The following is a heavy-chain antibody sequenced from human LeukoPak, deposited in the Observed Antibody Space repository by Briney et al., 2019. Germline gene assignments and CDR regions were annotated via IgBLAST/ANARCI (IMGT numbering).Heavy chain of an antibody. V-gene: IGHV3-30-3*01. Sequence: GGSLRLSCAASGFTFSSYAMHWVRQAPGKGLEWVAVISYDGSNKYYADSVKGRFTISRDNSKNTLYLQMNSLRAEDTAVYYCARVGHYYDSSGYQLYYFDYWGQGTLVTVSS. J-gene: IGHJ4*02. CDR3: ARVGHYYDSSGYQLYYFDY. CDR1: GFTFSSYA. CDR2: ISYDGSNK. D-gene: IGHD3-22*01.